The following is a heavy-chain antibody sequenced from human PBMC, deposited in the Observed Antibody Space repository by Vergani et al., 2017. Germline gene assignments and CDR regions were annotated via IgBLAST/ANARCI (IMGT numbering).Heavy chain of an antibody. V-gene: IGHV1-46*03. D-gene: IGHD3-9*01. CDR3: ARGDYGILTGYRY. CDR2: INTSGGHT. Sequence: QVQVVQSWAEVKKSGALVKVSCKISGYTFSNYYMHWVRQSPGQGLEWMGIINTSGGHTNYAQKFQGRVNMTRDTSTSTVYMELSILRSEDTAIYYCARGDYGILTGYRYWGQGTLVTVSA. J-gene: IGHJ4*02. CDR1: GYTFSNYY.